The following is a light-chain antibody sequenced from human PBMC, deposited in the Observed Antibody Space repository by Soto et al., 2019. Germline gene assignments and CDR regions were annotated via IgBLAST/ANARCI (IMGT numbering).Light chain of an antibody. V-gene: IGKV3-15*01. CDR1: QSVSSN. J-gene: IGKJ5*01. Sequence: IMLTQSPATLSVSPGERATLSCRASQSVSSNLAWYQQKPGQAPRLLIYGASTRATDIPARFSGSGSGTEFTLTISSLRSEDFAAYYCQQYDNWPPITFGQGTRLEIK. CDR3: QQYDNWPPIT. CDR2: GAS.